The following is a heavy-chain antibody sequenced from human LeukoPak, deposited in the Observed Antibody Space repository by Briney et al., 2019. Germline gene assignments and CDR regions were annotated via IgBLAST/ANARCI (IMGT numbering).Heavy chain of an antibody. V-gene: IGHV4-31*11. CDR3: ARRQNSSSSWYGAFDI. CDR1: GGSFSGYY. CDR2: IYYSGST. J-gene: IGHJ3*02. Sequence: SETLSLTCAVYGGSFSGYYWSWIRQHPGKGLEWIGYIYYSGSTYYNPSLKSRVTISVDTSKNQFSLKLSSVTAADTAVYYCARRQNSSSSWYGAFDIWGQGTMVTVSS. D-gene: IGHD6-13*01.